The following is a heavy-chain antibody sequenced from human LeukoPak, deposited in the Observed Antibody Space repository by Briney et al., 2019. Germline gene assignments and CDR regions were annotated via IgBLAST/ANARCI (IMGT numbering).Heavy chain of an antibody. CDR3: ARVLYCSGGSCYSDYGMDV. CDR1: GFTFSDYY. Sequence: GGSLRLSCAASGFTFSDYYMSWIRQAPGKGLEWVSYISSSSSYTNYADSVKGRFTISRDNAKNSLYLQVNSLRAEDTAVYYCARVLYCSGGSCYSDYGMDVWGQGTTVTVSS. J-gene: IGHJ6*02. D-gene: IGHD2-15*01. V-gene: IGHV3-11*06. CDR2: ISSSSSYT.